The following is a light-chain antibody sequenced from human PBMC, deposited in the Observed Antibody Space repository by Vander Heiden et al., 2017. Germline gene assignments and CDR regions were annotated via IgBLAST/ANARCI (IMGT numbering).Light chain of an antibody. J-gene: IGKJ1*01. CDR3: QQSDTAPQT. V-gene: IGKV1-39*01. CDR1: QTVSNF. Sequence: DIQMTQSPSSLSASVGDRVTISCRASQTVSNFLNWYQQKAGRAPNLLISFASTLQSGVPSRFSGSGSGTDFTLTISSLQPEDSATYYCQQSDTAPQTFGQGTKVEIK. CDR2: FAS.